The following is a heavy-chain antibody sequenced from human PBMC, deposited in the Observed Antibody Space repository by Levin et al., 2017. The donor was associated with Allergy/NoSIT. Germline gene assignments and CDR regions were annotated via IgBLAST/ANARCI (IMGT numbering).Heavy chain of an antibody. J-gene: IGHJ4*02. Sequence: PSETLSLTCAVYGGSFSAYYWSWIRQPPGKGLEWIGEINHSGSTNYNPSLKSRVTISVDTSKNQFSLKLSSVTAADTAVYYCARVELSGYSYGFVYWGQGTLVTVSS. CDR2: INHSGST. CDR1: GGSFSAYY. D-gene: IGHD5-18*01. V-gene: IGHV4-34*01. CDR3: ARVELSGYSYGFVY.